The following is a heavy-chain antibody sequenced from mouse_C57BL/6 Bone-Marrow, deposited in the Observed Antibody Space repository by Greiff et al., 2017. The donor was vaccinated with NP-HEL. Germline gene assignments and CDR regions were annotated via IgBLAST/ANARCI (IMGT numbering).Heavy chain of an antibody. CDR3: ARTPLP. D-gene: IGHD2-10*01. CDR2: ISSGGSYT. J-gene: IGHJ2*01. CDR1: GFTFSSYG. Sequence: DVQLVESGGDLVKPGGSLKLSCAASGFTFSSYGMSWVRQTPDKRLEWVATISSGGSYTYYPDSVKGRFTISRDNAKNTLYLQMSSLKSEDTAMYYCARTPLPWGQGTTLTVSS. V-gene: IGHV5-6*01.